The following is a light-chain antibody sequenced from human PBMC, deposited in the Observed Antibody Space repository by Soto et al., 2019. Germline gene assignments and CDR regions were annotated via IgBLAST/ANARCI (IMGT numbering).Light chain of an antibody. Sequence: QSALTQPPSVSGSPGQSVAISCTGTSSDVGNYNRVSWYQQPPGTAPKLMICDVTNRPSGVPDRFSGSKSGNTASLTISGLQADDEADYYCSSYTSSDTYVFGTGTKVTVL. CDR1: SSDVGNYNR. CDR3: SSYTSSDTYV. V-gene: IGLV2-18*02. CDR2: DVT. J-gene: IGLJ1*01.